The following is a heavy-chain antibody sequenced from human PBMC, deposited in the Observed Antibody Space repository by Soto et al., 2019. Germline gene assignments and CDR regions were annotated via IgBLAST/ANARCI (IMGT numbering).Heavy chain of an antibody. Sequence: ASVKVSCKTSGDTFTNFGLSWVRQAPGQGLEWMGWIATYNTNRNYAQKFQGRLTLTTDTSTSTAYMELKSLGYDDTAVYYCATGDCGGDCYSGIFDYWRQGTLVTVSS. D-gene: IGHD2-21*02. J-gene: IGHJ4*02. V-gene: IGHV1-18*01. CDR2: IATYNTNR. CDR1: GDTFTNFG. CDR3: ATGDCGGDCYSGIFDY.